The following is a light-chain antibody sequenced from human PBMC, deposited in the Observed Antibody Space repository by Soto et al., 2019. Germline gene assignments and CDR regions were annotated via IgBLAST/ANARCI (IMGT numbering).Light chain of an antibody. Sequence: DIQMTQSPSTLSGSVGDRVTITCRASQTISSWLAWYQQKPGKAPKLLIYKASTLKSGVPSRFSGSGSGTEFTLTISSLQPDDVATYYCQRYSSYPEAFGQGNKVELK. CDR3: QRYSSYPEA. J-gene: IGKJ1*01. CDR1: QTISSW. CDR2: KAS. V-gene: IGKV1-5*03.